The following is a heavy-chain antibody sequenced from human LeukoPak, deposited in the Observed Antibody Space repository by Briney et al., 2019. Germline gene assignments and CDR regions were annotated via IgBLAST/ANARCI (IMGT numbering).Heavy chain of an antibody. CDR2: IIPILGIA. V-gene: IGHV1-69*02. D-gene: IGHD3-22*01. J-gene: IGHJ4*02. Sequence: SVKVSCKASGGTFSSYTISWVRQAPGQGLEWMGRIIPILGIANYAQEFQGRVTITADKSTRTAYMELSSLRSEDTAVYYCATPGRDYYDSSGYYSSYWGQGTLVTVSS. CDR1: GGTFSSYT. CDR3: ATPGRDYYDSSGYYSSY.